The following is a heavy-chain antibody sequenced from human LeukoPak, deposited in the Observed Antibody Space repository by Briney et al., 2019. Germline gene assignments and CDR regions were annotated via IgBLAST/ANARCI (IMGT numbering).Heavy chain of an antibody. D-gene: IGHD6-13*01. J-gene: IGHJ4*02. CDR3: AKRIAAAGIEGDLFDY. CDR2: ISGSGGST. CDR1: GFTFSSYA. V-gene: IGHV3-23*01. Sequence: GGSLRLSCAASGFTFSSYAMSWVRQAPGKGLEWVSAISGSGGSTYYADSVKGRFTISRDNSKNTLYLQMNSLRAEDTAVYYCAKRIAAAGIEGDLFDYWGQGTLVTVSS.